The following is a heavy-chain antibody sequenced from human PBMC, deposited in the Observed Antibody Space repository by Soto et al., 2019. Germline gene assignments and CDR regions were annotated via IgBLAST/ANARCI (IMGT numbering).Heavy chain of an antibody. CDR2: ISYDGSNK. Sequence: GGSLRLSCAASGFTFSSYGMHWVRQAPGKGLEWVAVISYDGSNKYYADSVKGRFTISRDNSKNTLYLQMNSLRAEDTAVYYCAKWEEYSGSPPLDYWGQGTLVTVSS. J-gene: IGHJ4*02. V-gene: IGHV3-30*18. CDR1: GFTFSSYG. CDR3: AKWEEYSGSPPLDY. D-gene: IGHD5-12*01.